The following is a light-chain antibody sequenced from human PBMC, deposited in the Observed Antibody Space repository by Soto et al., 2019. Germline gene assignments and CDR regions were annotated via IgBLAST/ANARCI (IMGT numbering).Light chain of an antibody. CDR2: DVT. V-gene: IGLV2-11*01. CDR1: NSDIGNYNY. Sequence: QSALTQPRSVSGSPGQSVTISCTGTNSDIGNYNYVSWYQQHPGKAPKVMIYDVTKRPSGVPDRFSGSTSDNTASLTISGLQAEDEADYYCCSYPGSHTWVFGGGTKLTVL. CDR3: CSYPGSHTWV. J-gene: IGLJ3*02.